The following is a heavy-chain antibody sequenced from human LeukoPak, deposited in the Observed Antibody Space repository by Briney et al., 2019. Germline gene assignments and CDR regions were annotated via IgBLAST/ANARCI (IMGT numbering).Heavy chain of an antibody. CDR2: ISSSSSYI. D-gene: IGHD3-10*01. CDR1: VFTFSSYS. J-gene: IGHJ4*02. CDR3: ARDMVRDDFDY. Sequence: GGALILSCGASVFTFSSYSMTWVRQAPAKGLEWVSSISSSSSYIYYADSVKGRFTISRDNAKNSLYLQMNSLRAEDTAVYYCARDMVRDDFDYWGQGTLVTVSS. V-gene: IGHV3-21*01.